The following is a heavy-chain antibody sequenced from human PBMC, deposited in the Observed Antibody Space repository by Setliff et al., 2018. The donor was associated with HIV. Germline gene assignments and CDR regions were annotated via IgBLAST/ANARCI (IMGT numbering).Heavy chain of an antibody. D-gene: IGHD3-16*01. J-gene: IGHJ5*01. CDR3: ARLGALWGTPHFDS. V-gene: IGHV4-59*01. Sequence: SETLSLTCTIFDASINNYYWHWIRQPPGKGLEWIGYVLYSGYAEYNSSLKRRVTMSIDTSRSQFSLQLTSATAADTAVYYCARLGALWGTPHFDSWGQGALVTVSS. CDR1: DASINNYY. CDR2: VLYSGYA.